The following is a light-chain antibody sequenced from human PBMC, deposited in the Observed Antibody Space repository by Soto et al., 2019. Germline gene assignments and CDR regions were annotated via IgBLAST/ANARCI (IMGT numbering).Light chain of an antibody. J-gene: IGLJ1*01. Sequence: QSVLTQPPSASGPPGQRVTIPCSGGSSNIGSNFVYWYQQLPGTAPKLLIYDNDQRPSGVPDRISGSKSGTSASLAISGLRSEDEADYYCAAWDDSLSGRYVFGTGTKLTVL. CDR3: AAWDDSLSGRYV. CDR1: SSNIGSNF. CDR2: DND. V-gene: IGLV1-47*02.